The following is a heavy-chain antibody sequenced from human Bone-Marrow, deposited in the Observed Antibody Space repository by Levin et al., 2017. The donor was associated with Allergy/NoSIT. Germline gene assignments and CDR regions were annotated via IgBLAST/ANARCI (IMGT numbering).Heavy chain of an antibody. CDR1: GGSISSYY. Sequence: SQTLSLTCTVSGGSISSYYWSWIRQPAGKGLEWIGRIYTSGSTNYNPSLKSRVTMSVDTSKNQFSLKLSSVTAADTVVYYCARGLIVGANKVYNWFDPWGQGTLVTVSS. V-gene: IGHV4-4*07. CDR2: IYTSGST. D-gene: IGHD1-26*01. CDR3: ARGLIVGANKVYNWFDP. J-gene: IGHJ5*02.